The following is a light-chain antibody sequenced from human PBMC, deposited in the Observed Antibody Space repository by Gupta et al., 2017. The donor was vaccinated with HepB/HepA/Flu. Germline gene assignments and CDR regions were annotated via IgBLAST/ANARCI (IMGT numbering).Light chain of an antibody. CDR3: TAYTRSNTYV. CDR1: SSDVGAYSS. J-gene: IGLJ1*01. V-gene: IGLV2-14*03. Sequence: SALTQPASVSGSPGQSITISCTGTSSDVGAYSSVSWYQHHPGKAPKLMIYDVSKRPAGVSNRFSGSKSGNTASLTISGLQAEDEADYYCTAYTRSNTYVFGTGTKVTVL. CDR2: DVS.